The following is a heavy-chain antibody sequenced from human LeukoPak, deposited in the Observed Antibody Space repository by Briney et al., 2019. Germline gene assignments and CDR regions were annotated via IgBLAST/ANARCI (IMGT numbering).Heavy chain of an antibody. CDR3: ARQGTYSSAIGMGY. J-gene: IGHJ4*02. V-gene: IGHV1-46*02. Sequence: ASVKVSCKASGYTFNNHYMYWVRQAPGQGLEWMGVIDPSGGSTSYAQKFQGRVTMTRDTSTRTVYMEVNSLRSEDTAVYYCARQGTYSSAIGMGYWGQGTLVTVSS. D-gene: IGHD6-19*01. CDR2: IDPSGGST. CDR1: GYTFNNHY.